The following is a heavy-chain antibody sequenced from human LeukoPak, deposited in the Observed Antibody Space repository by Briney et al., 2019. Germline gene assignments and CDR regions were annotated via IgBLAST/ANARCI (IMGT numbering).Heavy chain of an antibody. Sequence: PSQTLSLTCTVSGGSISSGDYYWSWIRQPPGKGLEWIGEINHSGSTNYNPSLKSRVTISVDTSKKQFSLKLSSVTAADTAVYYCAREVAGRYFDLWGRGTLVTVSS. CDR1: GGSISSGDYY. CDR3: AREVAGRYFDL. CDR2: INHSGST. D-gene: IGHD2-15*01. J-gene: IGHJ2*01. V-gene: IGHV4-30-4*08.